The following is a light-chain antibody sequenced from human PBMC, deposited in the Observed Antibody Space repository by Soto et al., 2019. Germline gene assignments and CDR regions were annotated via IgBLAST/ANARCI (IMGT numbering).Light chain of an antibody. CDR2: AAS. CDR1: QGITTD. Sequence: DIQMTQSPSSLSAAVGDRVTITCRASQGITTDLNWYQQKPGKAPKRLIYAASRLQSGVPSRFSGSGSGTDFTLTISSLQPDDFATYYCLQYNNYPYTFGQGTKVDIK. V-gene: IGKV1-17*01. CDR3: LQYNNYPYT. J-gene: IGKJ2*01.